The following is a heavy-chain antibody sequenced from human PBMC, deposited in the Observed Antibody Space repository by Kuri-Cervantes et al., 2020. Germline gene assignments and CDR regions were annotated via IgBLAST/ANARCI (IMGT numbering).Heavy chain of an antibody. J-gene: IGHJ6*02. CDR1: SINTSC. D-gene: IGHD6-19*01. CDR2: IYYTGST. Sequence: SINTSCWTLIRQPPGQGLEWIGYIYYTGSTTYNPSLESRVTISVDTSNNQFSLKLDSVTAADTAVYYCARVVAGLYYYYGMDVWGQGTTVTVSS. CDR3: ARVVAGLYYYYGMDV. V-gene: IGHV4-59*01.